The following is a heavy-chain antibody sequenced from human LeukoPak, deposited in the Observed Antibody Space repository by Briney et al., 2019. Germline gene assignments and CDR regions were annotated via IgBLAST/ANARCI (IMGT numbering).Heavy chain of an antibody. CDR1: GFTVSSNY. CDR2: INSDGSST. Sequence: GGSLRLSCVASGFTVSSNYMSWVRQAPGKGLVWVSRINSDGSSTSYADSVKGRFTISRDNAKSTLYLQMNSLRAEDTAVYYCARGGTSGSLIYWGQGTLVTVSS. D-gene: IGHD1-26*01. V-gene: IGHV3-74*01. CDR3: ARGGTSGSLIY. J-gene: IGHJ4*02.